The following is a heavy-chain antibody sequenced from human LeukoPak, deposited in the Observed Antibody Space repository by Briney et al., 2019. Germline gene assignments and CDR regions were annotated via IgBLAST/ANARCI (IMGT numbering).Heavy chain of an antibody. CDR1: GFTFSSYW. V-gene: IGHV3-74*01. Sequence: GGSLRLSCAASGFTFSSYWMHWVRQAPGKGLVWVSRINSDASTTNYADSVKGRFTISRDNAKNSLYLQMNGLRAGDTAVYYCARDGVGGYTADYWGQGTLVTVSS. CDR2: INSDASTT. CDR3: ARDGVGGYTADY. D-gene: IGHD6-13*01. J-gene: IGHJ4*02.